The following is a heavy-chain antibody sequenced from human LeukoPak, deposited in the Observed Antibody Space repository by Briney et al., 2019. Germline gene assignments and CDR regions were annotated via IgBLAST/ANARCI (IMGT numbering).Heavy chain of an antibody. V-gene: IGHV1-18*01. CDR3: ARDQGDFVGVRVGFDS. J-gene: IGHJ4*02. CDR2: ISGYNGNT. Sequence: ASVKVSCKPSGYTFTNYAISWVRPAPAQGLDWVARISGYNGNTDYEHKAKDRLTVTADTSTAYLEMRGLPSDDTAVYYCARDQGDFVGVRVGFDSWGQGTLVTVSS. D-gene: IGHD3-22*01. CDR1: GYTFTNYA.